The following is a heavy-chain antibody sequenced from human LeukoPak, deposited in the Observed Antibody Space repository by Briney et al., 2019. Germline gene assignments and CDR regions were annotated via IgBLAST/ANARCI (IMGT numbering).Heavy chain of an antibody. CDR3: AITRTPTARYYYYGMDV. J-gene: IGHJ6*02. Sequence: ASVKVSCKASGYTFTSYYMHWVRQAPGQGLEWMGIINPSDGSTSYAQKFQGRVIMTRDTSTSTAYMELSSLRSEDTAVYYCAITRTPTARYYYYGMDVWGQGTTVTVSS. CDR1: GYTFTSYY. D-gene: IGHD2-21*02. V-gene: IGHV1-46*01. CDR2: INPSDGST.